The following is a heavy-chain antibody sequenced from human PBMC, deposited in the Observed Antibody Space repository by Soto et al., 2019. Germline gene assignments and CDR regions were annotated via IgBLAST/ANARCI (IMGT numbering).Heavy chain of an antibody. CDR2: ISYDESIK. V-gene: IGHV3-30*18. Sequence: QVQLVESGGGVVQPGRSLRLSCAASGFTFSSYGMHWVRQAPGEGLEWVALISYDESIKYYADSVKGRFIISRDNSKNTLYLQMNSLRPEDTAGYYCAKARRWLLQGDYWGQGTLVSVSS. J-gene: IGHJ4*02. D-gene: IGHD2-15*01. CDR3: AKARRWLLQGDY. CDR1: GFTFSSYG.